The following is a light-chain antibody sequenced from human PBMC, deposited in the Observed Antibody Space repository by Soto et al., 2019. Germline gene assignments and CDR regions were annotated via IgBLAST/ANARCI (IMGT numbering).Light chain of an antibody. CDR3: QQYNRYPLT. J-gene: IGKJ5*01. Sequence: DIQMTQSPSSLSASVGDRVTITCRASQGISNHLAWFQQKPGKAPKSLISAASTLQSGVPSRFSGSGSGTDFTLTISSLQPEDSATYSCQQYNRYPLTFGPGTRLEIK. CDR2: AAS. CDR1: QGISNH. V-gene: IGKV1-16*01.